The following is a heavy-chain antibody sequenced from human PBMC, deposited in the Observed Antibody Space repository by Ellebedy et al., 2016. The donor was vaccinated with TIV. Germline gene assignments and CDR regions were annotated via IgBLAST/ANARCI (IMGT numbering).Heavy chain of an antibody. CDR3: ARDQWLGRAYYFDY. V-gene: IGHV3-7*01. Sequence: GESLKISCAASGFTFSNYWMSWVRQAPGKGLEWVANIKQDGSERYYVDSVKGRFTISRDNAKNLLYLQMNSLRDEDTAVYYCARDQWLGRAYYFDYWGQGTLLTVSS. CDR2: IKQDGSER. CDR1: GFTFSNYW. D-gene: IGHD6-19*01. J-gene: IGHJ4*02.